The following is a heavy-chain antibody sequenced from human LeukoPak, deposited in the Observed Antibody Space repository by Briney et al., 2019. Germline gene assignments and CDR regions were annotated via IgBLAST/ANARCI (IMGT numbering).Heavy chain of an antibody. CDR3: ARHTYYYHSSGYYYESWFDP. V-gene: IGHV4-61*01. D-gene: IGHD3-22*01. J-gene: IGHJ5*02. CDR1: GGSVSSGSYY. Sequence: SETLSLTCSVSGGSVSSGSYYWNWIRQPPGKGLEWLGYIHYSGSTDYNPFLKSRVTISVDTSKNQFSLKLSSVTAADTAVYYCARHTYYYHSSGYYYESWFDPWGQGTLVTVSS. CDR2: IHYSGST.